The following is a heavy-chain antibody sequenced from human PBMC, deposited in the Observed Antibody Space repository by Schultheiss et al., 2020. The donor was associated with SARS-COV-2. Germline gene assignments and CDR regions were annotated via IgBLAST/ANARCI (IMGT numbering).Heavy chain of an antibody. V-gene: IGHV1-2*04. CDR1: GYTFTGYY. Sequence: ASVKVSCKASGYTFTGYYMHWVRQAPGQGLEWMGWINPNSGGTNYAQKFQGWVTMTRDTSTSTVYMELSSLRSEDTAVYYCARRGTYEASFDYWGQGTLVTVSS. D-gene: IGHD3-16*01. CDR3: ARRGTYEASFDY. CDR2: INPNSGGT. J-gene: IGHJ4*02.